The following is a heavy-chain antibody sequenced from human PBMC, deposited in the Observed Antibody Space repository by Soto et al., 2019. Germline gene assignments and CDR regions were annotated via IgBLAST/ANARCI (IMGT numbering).Heavy chain of an antibody. D-gene: IGHD2-21*02. CDR1: GFTFSSYG. Sequence: GGSLRLSCAASGFTFSSYGMHWVRQAPGKGLEWVAAISYDGSNKYYADSVKGRFTISRDNSKNTLYLQMNSLRAEDTAVYYCAKDVGEYCGGDCYLHPFFDYWGQGTLVTVSS. J-gene: IGHJ4*02. V-gene: IGHV3-30*18. CDR3: AKDVGEYCGGDCYLHPFFDY. CDR2: ISYDGSNK.